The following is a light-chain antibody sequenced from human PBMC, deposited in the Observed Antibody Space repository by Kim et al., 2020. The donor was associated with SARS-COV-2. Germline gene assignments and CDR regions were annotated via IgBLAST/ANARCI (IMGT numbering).Light chain of an antibody. CDR1: QSITSW. CDR3: QQYSSFPWT. CDR2: DAS. V-gene: IGKV1-5*01. J-gene: IGKJ1*01. Sequence: GDRVTITCRASQSITSWLAWYQQRPGKAPKLLIYDASSLESGVPSRFSGSGSGTEFTLTISSLQPDDFATYYCQQYSSFPWTFG.